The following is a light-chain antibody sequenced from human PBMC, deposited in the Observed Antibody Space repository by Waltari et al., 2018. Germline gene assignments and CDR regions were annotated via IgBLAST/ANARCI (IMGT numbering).Light chain of an antibody. J-gene: IGKJ1*01. CDR3: QDYNTYT. Sequence: DIQMTQSPSTLSASVGDRVTITCRASQRISPWLVWFQQKPGKAPKLLIYKGSILQSGVPSRFSGSVAGTEYTLTISSLQPDDLATYYCQDYNTYTFGQGTKVGIK. V-gene: IGKV1-5*03. CDR2: KGS. CDR1: QRISPW.